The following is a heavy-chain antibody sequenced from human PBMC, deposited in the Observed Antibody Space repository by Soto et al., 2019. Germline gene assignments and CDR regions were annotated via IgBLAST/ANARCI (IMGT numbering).Heavy chain of an antibody. CDR2: INAGNGNT. CDR3: ARQRITMVRGPYYYYMDV. V-gene: IGHV1-3*01. CDR1: GYTFTSYA. J-gene: IGHJ6*03. Sequence: ASVKVSCKASGYTFTSYAMHWVRQAPGQRLEWMGWINAGNGNTKYSQKFQGRVTITRDTSASTAYMELSSLRSEDTAAYYCARQRITMVRGPYYYYMDVWGKGTTVTVSS. D-gene: IGHD3-10*01.